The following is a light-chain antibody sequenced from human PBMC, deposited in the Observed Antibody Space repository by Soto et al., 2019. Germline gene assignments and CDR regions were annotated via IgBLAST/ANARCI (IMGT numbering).Light chain of an antibody. CDR3: QLYGISVPVT. CDR2: GVS. V-gene: IGKV3-20*01. CDR1: QAVDSKF. J-gene: IGKJ5*01. Sequence: IVLTQSPGTLSLSPGETATLSCRASQAVDSKFLAWYQQNPGQAPHLIMSGVSGRATGVPARFSGGVSGTDFTLTIRSLEPEDFAVYYCQLYGISVPVTFGQGTRLQI.